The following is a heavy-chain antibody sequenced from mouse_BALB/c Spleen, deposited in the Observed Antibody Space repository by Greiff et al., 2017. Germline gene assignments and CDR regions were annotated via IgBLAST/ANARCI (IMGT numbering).Heavy chain of an antibody. CDR3: TSAYDRYDVCFAY. CDR2: INPSNGGT. J-gene: IGHJ3*01. Sequence: VQLQQSGAELVKPGASVKLSCKASGYTFTSYYMYWVKQRPGQGLEWIGEINPSNGGTNFNEKFKSKATLTVDKSSSTAYMQLSSLTSEDSAVYYCTSAYDRYDVCFAYWGQGTLVTVSA. D-gene: IGHD2-14*01. CDR1: GYTFTSYY. V-gene: IGHV1S81*02.